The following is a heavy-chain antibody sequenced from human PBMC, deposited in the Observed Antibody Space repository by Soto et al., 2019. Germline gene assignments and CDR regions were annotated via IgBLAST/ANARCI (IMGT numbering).Heavy chain of an antibody. CDR1: GFTFSDFY. Sequence: GGSLRLSCAASGFTFSDFYMTWIRQAPGKGLEWVAYISNNGYTTYYPDSVRGRFTISRDNTKNSLDLQMNSLRVEDTAVYYCARDSARTGSKDNNYYMDVWGKGTTVTVSS. CDR3: ARDSARTGSKDNNYYMDV. D-gene: IGHD2-15*01. CDR2: ISNNGYTT. V-gene: IGHV3-11*01. J-gene: IGHJ6*03.